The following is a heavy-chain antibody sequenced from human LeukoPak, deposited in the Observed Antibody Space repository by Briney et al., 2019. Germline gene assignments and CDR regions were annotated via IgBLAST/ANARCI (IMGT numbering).Heavy chain of an antibody. CDR2: MSGGGGST. J-gene: IGHJ4*02. Sequence: QPGGSLRLSCAASGFTFSSYAMSWVRQAPGMGLEWVSVMSGGGGSTHYADSVKGRFTISRDNSKNTLYLQMNSLRAEDTAIYYCAKVSEYSYGRLEYWGQGTLVTVSS. CDR3: AKVSEYSYGRLEY. CDR1: GFTFSSYA. D-gene: IGHD5-18*01. V-gene: IGHV3-23*01.